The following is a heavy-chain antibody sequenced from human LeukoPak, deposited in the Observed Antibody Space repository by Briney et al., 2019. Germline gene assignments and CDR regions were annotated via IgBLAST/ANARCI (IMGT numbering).Heavy chain of an antibody. CDR3: AKDVRSDSSGYYPTDFDY. J-gene: IGHJ4*02. D-gene: IGHD3-22*01. V-gene: IGHV3-23*01. Sequence: HPGGSLRLSCAAPGFTFSSYAMSSVRQATGKGLEWVSVISNSGGSTYYVDCVKGRFTISRDNSKTPLYLQMNSLRAEETAVYYWAKDVRSDSSGYYPTDFDYWGQGTLVTVSS. CDR2: ISNSGGST. CDR1: GFTFSSYA.